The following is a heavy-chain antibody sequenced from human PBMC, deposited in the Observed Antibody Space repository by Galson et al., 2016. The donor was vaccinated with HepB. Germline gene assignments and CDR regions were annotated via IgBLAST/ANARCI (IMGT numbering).Heavy chain of an antibody. CDR2: ITGNGSHT. Sequence: SLRLSCAASGFIFSNYALTWVRQTPGKGLEWVSSITGNGSHTYYAVSVEGRYTISRDNSKNTVYLQMNSLRAEDTAVYYCAKSGPGGWYRNYYGLNVWGQGTTVAV. J-gene: IGHJ6*02. D-gene: IGHD1-1*01. CDR1: GFIFSNYA. V-gene: IGHV3-23*01. CDR3: AKSGPGGWYRNYYGLNV.